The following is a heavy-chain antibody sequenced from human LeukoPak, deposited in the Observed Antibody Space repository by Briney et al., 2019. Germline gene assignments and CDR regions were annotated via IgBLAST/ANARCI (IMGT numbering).Heavy chain of an antibody. V-gene: IGHV4-59*12. J-gene: IGHJ4*02. Sequence: SETLSLTCTVSGGSISSYYWSWIRQPPGKGLEWIGYIYYSGSTNYNPSLKSRVTISVDTSKNQFSLKLSSVTAADTAVYYCARSEYYDFWSGYYGLDYWGQGTLVTVSS. D-gene: IGHD3-3*01. CDR3: ARSEYYDFWSGYYGLDY. CDR1: GGSISSYY. CDR2: IYYSGST.